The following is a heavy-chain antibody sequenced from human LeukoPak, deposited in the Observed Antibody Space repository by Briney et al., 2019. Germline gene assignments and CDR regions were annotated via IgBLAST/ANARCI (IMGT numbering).Heavy chain of an antibody. Sequence: ASVKVSCKASGYTFTSYYMHWVRQAPGQGLEWMGIINPSGGSTSYAQKFQGRVTMTRDMSTSTVYMELSSLRSEDTAVYYCARDRGYSSSRTYQYNWSDPWGQGTLVTVSS. CDR2: INPSGGST. J-gene: IGHJ5*02. V-gene: IGHV1-46*01. CDR3: ARDRGYSSSRTYQYNWSDP. CDR1: GYTFTSYY. D-gene: IGHD6-13*01.